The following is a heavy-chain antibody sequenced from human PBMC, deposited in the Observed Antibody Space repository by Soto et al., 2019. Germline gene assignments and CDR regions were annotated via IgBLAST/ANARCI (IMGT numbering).Heavy chain of an antibody. Sequence: GGSLRLSCAASGFTFSSYAMSWVRQAPGKGLEWVSAISGSGGSTYYADSVKGRFTISRDNSKNTLYLQMNSLRAEDTAVYYCAKVYGGYPNSQQQLVLAYFDYWGQGTLVTVSS. CDR1: GFTFSSYA. D-gene: IGHD6-13*01. J-gene: IGHJ4*02. V-gene: IGHV3-23*01. CDR3: AKVYGGYPNSQQQLVLAYFDY. CDR2: ISGSGGST.